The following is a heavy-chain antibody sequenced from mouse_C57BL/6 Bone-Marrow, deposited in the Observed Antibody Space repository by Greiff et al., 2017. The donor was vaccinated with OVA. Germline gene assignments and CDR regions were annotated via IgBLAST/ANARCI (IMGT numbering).Heavy chain of an antibody. CDR3: TRGYDYDDYFDY. D-gene: IGHD2-4*01. J-gene: IGHJ2*01. V-gene: IGHV5-9-1*02. CDR1: GFTFSSYA. CDR2: ISSGGDYI. Sequence: EVMLVESGAGLVKPGGSLKLSCAASGFTFSSYAMSWVRQTPEKRLEWVAYISSGGDYIYYADTVKGRFTISRDNARNTLYLQMSSLKSEDTAMYYCTRGYDYDDYFDYWGQGTTLTVSS.